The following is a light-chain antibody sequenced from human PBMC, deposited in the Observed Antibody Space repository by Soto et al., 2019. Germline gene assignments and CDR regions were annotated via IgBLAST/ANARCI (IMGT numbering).Light chain of an antibody. CDR3: ASWDDSLSAWL. Sequence: QSVLTQPPSASGTPGQKVTISCSGSSSNIGKSFVYWYRQLPGTAPKLLIYKDNQRPSGVPDRFSGSKSGTSASLAIGGLRSEDDADYYCASWDDSLSAWLFGGGTKLTVL. CDR2: KDN. CDR1: SSNIGKSF. V-gene: IGLV1-47*01. J-gene: IGLJ3*02.